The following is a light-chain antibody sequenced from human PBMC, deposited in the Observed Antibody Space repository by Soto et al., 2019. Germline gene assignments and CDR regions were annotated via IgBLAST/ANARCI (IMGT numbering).Light chain of an antibody. CDR1: ETVNSN. V-gene: IGKV3-15*01. J-gene: IGKJ3*01. CDR2: TIS. Sequence: EVVMTQSPATLSVSPGERATLSCRASETVNSNLAWYQRKPGQAPRLLIYTISIRATGVPARFSGSGSGTEFTLTISSLQSEDFGVYYCQQRGTFGPGTKVDIK. CDR3: QQRGT.